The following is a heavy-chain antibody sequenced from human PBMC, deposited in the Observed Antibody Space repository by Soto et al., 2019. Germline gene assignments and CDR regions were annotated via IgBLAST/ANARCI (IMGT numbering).Heavy chain of an antibody. CDR3: ARGLYCGGDCYSGYYYYYGMDV. CDR1: NFSLSEEYY. Sequence: SETLSLTCAVSNFSLSEEYYWGWIRQPPGKGLEWIGSIHQSGSPYYNPSLKSRLTISIDKSKKQFSLRLSSVTAADTAVYYCARGLYCGGDCYSGYYYYYGMDVWGQGTTVTVSS. D-gene: IGHD2-21*02. CDR2: IHQSGSP. J-gene: IGHJ6*02. V-gene: IGHV4-38-2*01.